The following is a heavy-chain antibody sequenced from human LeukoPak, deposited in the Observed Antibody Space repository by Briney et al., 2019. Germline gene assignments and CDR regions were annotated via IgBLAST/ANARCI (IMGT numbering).Heavy chain of an antibody. V-gene: IGHV3-7*01. J-gene: IGHJ3*02. CDR2: IKPDGSAQ. D-gene: IGHD3-16*01. CDR3: ARLGGGGVFSRPSAFDI. Sequence: GGSLRLSCAASGFTFSNSWMSWVRQAPGKGLEWVATIKPDGSAQYYVDSVKGRFTISRDNAKNSLFLQINSLRAEDTAVYYCARLGGGGVFSRPSAFDIWGQGTMVTVSS. CDR1: GFTFSNSW.